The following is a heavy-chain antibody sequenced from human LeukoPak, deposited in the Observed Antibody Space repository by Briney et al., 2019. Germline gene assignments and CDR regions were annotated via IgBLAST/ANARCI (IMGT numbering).Heavy chain of an antibody. CDR1: GGSISGYY. CDR2: IYTSGST. V-gene: IGHV4-4*07. D-gene: IGHD6-6*01. J-gene: IGHJ6*03. CDR3: ARARYSSSLGYYYYYMDV. Sequence: PSDTLSLTCTVSGGSISGYYWSWIRQPAGKGLEWIGRIYTSGSTNYNPSLTSRVTMSVDTSKNQFSLKLSSVAAADTAVYDCARARYSSSLGYYYYYMDVWGKGTTVTVSS.